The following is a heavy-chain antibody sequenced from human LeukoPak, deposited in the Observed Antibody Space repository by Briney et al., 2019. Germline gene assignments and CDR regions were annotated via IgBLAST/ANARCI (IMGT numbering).Heavy chain of an antibody. Sequence: PSETLSLTCAVSGGSISSSNWWSWVRQPPGKGLEWIGEIYHSGSTNYNPSLKSRVTISVDKSKNQFSLKLSSVTAADTAVYYCARGADSGSYSDAFDIWGQGTMVTVSS. J-gene: IGHJ3*02. CDR3: ARGADSGSYSDAFDI. CDR2: IYHSGST. V-gene: IGHV4-4*02. D-gene: IGHD1-26*01. CDR1: GGSISSSNW.